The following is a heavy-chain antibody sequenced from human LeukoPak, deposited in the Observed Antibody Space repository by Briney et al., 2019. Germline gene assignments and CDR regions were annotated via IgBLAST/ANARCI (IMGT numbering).Heavy chain of an antibody. CDR3: ARREGRRGILGTNILKGASDI. V-gene: IGHV3-48*01. D-gene: IGHD1-26*01. CDR1: GFTFGSYG. J-gene: IGHJ3*02. CDR2: ISSSSSSA. Sequence: TGGSLRLSCAASGFTFGSYGLNWVRQAPGKGLEWVSYISSSSSSAYYADSVKGRFTISRDNAKNSLYLQMSSLRAEDTAIYYCARREGRRGILGTNILKGASDIWGQGTMVTVSS.